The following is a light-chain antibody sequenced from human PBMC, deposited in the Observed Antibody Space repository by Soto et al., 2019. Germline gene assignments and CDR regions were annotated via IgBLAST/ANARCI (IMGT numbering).Light chain of an antibody. CDR3: QQYATSPLT. V-gene: IGKV3-20*01. CDR1: QSVPNSY. J-gene: IGKJ4*01. CDR2: GAS. Sequence: EIVLTQSPGTLSLSPGERATLSCRARQSVPNSYLAWYQQKTGQAPRLHVYGASSRATGIPDRFSGSGSGTDFTLTISRLEPEDFAVYYCQQYATSPLTFGGGTRVEIK.